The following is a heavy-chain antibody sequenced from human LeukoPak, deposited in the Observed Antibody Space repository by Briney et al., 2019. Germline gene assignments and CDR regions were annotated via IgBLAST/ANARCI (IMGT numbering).Heavy chain of an antibody. CDR2: IYTSGSP. J-gene: IGHJ2*01. CDR1: DGSISSYD. CDR3: ARLTSSWYQDWYFDL. V-gene: IGHV4-4*07. D-gene: IGHD6-13*01. Sequence: PSETLSLTCTVSDGSISSYDWSWIRQPARKGLEWIGRIYTSGSPTYNPSLKSRVTMSLGTSKKQFSLKLTSVTAADTAVYYCARLTSSWYQDWYFDLWGRGTLVTVSS.